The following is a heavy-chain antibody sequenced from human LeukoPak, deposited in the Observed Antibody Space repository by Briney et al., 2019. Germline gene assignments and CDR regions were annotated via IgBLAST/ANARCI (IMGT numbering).Heavy chain of an antibody. J-gene: IGHJ4*02. D-gene: IGHD6-19*01. CDR3: AVQWLVRPFDY. V-gene: IGHV3-23*01. CDR2: ISGSGGST. CDR1: GFTLSSYA. Sequence: GGSLRLSCAASGFTLSSYAMSWVRQAPGKGLEWVSAISGSGGSTYYADSVKGRFTISRDNSKNTLYLQMNSLRAEDTAVYYCAVQWLVRPFDYWGQGTLVTVSS.